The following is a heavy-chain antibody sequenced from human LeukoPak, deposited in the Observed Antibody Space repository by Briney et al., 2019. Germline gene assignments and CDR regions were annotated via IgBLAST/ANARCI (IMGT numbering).Heavy chain of an antibody. CDR2: IFYVGST. D-gene: IGHD3-22*01. Sequence: SETLSLTCTVSGDSIGSHYWSWIRKPPGKGLNWIGYIFYVGSTNYNPSLKSRVTISVDTSKNQFSLKLNSVTAADTAVYYCARDYYDSRGEAFDIWGQGTMVTVSS. CDR1: GDSIGSHY. CDR3: ARDYYDSRGEAFDI. J-gene: IGHJ3*02. V-gene: IGHV4-59*11.